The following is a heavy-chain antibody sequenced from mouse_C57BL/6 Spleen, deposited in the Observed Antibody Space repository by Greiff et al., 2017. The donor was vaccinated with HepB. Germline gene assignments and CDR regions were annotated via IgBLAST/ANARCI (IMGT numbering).Heavy chain of an antibody. D-gene: IGHD2-4*01. CDR2: IWSGGST. J-gene: IGHJ3*01. V-gene: IGHV2-2*01. CDR3: AINSDDYDPFAY. CDR1: GFSLTSYG. Sequence: VQLQQSGPGLVQPSQSLSITCTVSGFSLTSYGVHWVRQSPGKGLEWLGVIWSGGSTDYNAAFISRLSISKDNSKSQVFFKMNSLQADDTAIYYCAINSDDYDPFAYWGQGTLVTVSA.